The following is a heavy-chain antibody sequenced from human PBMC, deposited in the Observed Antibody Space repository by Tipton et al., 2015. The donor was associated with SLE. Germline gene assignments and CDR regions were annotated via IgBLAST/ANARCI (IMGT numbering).Heavy chain of an antibody. D-gene: IGHD6-25*01. J-gene: IGHJ6*02. CDR3: TRGGVERPLYYHYGMDV. CDR2: IIPIFSTA. Sequence: QSGPEVKKPGSSVRVSCKASGGTFSSYAISWVRQAPGQGLEWVGGIIPIFSTANYAQKFQGRVTITADESTSTAYMELSSLRSEDTAVYYCTRGGVERPLYYHYGMDVWGQGTTVTVSS. V-gene: IGHV1-69*01. CDR1: GGTFSSYA.